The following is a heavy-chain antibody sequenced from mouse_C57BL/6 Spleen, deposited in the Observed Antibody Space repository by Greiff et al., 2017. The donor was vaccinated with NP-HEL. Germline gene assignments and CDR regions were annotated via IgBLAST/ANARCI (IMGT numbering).Heavy chain of an antibody. V-gene: IGHV5-9-1*02. D-gene: IGHD2-5*01. CDR3: TREDSNGYFDY. Sequence: EVQVVESGEGLVKPGGSLKLSCAASGFTFSSYAMSWVRQTPEKRLEWVAYISSGGDYIYYADTVKGRFTISRDNARNTLYLQMSSLKSEDTAMYYCTREDSNGYFDYWGQGTTLTVSS. J-gene: IGHJ2*01. CDR2: ISSGGDYI. CDR1: GFTFSSYA.